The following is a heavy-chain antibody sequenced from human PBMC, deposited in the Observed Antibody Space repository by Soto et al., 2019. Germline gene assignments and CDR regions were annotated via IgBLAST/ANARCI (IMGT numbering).Heavy chain of an antibody. CDR3: ARETGLEPNNWFDP. D-gene: IGHD1-1*01. CDR2: ISGSGGST. CDR1: AFTFSSYA. V-gene: IGHV3-23*01. Sequence: SGGSMRLSCVASAFTFSSYAVSWVRQAPGKGLEWVSAISGSGGSTYYADSVKGRFTITRDNSNNTLYLQMNSLIADDTAVYYCARETGLEPNNWFDPWGQGTLVTVSS. J-gene: IGHJ5*01.